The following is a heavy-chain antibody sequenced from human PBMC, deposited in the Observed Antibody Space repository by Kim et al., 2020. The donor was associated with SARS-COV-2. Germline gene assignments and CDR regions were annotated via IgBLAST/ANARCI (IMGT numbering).Heavy chain of an antibody. Sequence: SVKVSCKASGGTFSSYAISWVRQAPGQGLEWMGGIIPIFGTANYAQKFQGRVTITADESTSTAYMELSSLRSEDTAVYYCARTLITMVRGVITATYSDYWGQGTLVTVSS. D-gene: IGHD3-10*01. V-gene: IGHV1-69*13. J-gene: IGHJ4*02. CDR1: GGTFSSYA. CDR2: IIPIFGTA. CDR3: ARTLITMVRGVITATYSDY.